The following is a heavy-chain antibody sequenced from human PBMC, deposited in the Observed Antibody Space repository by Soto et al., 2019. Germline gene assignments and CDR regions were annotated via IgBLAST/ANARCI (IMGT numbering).Heavy chain of an antibody. CDR3: AKEMTTNPFEY. CDR2: ILYIGTIK. V-gene: IGHV3-30*02. J-gene: IGHJ4*02. CDR1: GFTFGSYG. D-gene: IGHD4-17*01. Sequence: GGSLRLSCVASGFTFGSYGMHWVRQAPGKGLEWVAYILYIGTIKSYGDSVKGRFIISRDNTKSTMYLQMNSLRAEDTATYHCAKEMTTNPFEYWGQGALVTVSS.